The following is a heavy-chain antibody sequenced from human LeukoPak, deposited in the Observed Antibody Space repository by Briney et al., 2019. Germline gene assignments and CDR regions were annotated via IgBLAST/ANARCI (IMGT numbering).Heavy chain of an antibody. J-gene: IGHJ3*02. Sequence: PSETLSLTCTVSGGSISSYYWSWIRQAPGKGLEWIGYIYYSGTTNYNPSLKSRVTISVDTSKNQFSLKLTSVTAADTAVYFCARRAAYYLVFDIWGQGTMVTVSS. D-gene: IGHD3-9*01. CDR1: GGSISSYY. CDR3: ARRAAYYLVFDI. V-gene: IGHV4-59*01. CDR2: IYYSGTT.